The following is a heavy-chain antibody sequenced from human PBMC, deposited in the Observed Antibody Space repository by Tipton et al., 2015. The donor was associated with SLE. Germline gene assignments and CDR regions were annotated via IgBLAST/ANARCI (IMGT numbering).Heavy chain of an antibody. V-gene: IGHV4-34*01. D-gene: IGHD2-8*01. CDR1: GFTFGDYA. CDR3: ARYNGGGSLDY. CDR2: INHSGST. Sequence: LRLSCTASGFTFGDYAMSWFRQAPGKGLEWVGEINHSGSTNYNPSLKSRVTISADTSKNQFSLNLSSVSAADTAIYYCARYNGGGSLDYWGQGILVTVSP. J-gene: IGHJ4*02.